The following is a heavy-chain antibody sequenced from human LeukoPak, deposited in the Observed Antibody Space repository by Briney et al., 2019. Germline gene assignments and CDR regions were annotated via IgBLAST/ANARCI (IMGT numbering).Heavy chain of an antibody. J-gene: IGHJ5*02. V-gene: IGHV4-34*01. CDR2: INHTAST. CDR1: RLSLRAYY. Sequence: KPSETLSLTCAVSRLSLRAYYCSCIRQPPGKGLEWIGEINHTASTNYNPSLKSRVTISVDTSKNQFSLRLSSVTASITVVYYCARGQYSYDKGEWFDPWGQGTLVTVSS. CDR3: ARGQYSYDKGEWFDP. D-gene: IGHD5-18*01.